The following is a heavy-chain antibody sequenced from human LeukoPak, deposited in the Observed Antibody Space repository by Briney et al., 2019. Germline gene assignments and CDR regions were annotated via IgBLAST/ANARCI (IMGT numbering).Heavy chain of an antibody. CDR2: IYYSGST. V-gene: IGHV4-31*03. CDR1: GGSISSGGYY. J-gene: IGHJ3*02. Sequence: SETLALTCTGSGGSISSGGYYWSGIRQHPGKGPEWIGYIYYSGSTYYNPSLKSRVTISVDTSKNQFSLKLSSVTAAGTAVYYCARDEYHRTYYYDSSGYYGSAFDIWGQGTMVTVSS. CDR3: ARDEYHRTYYYDSSGYYGSAFDI. D-gene: IGHD3-22*01.